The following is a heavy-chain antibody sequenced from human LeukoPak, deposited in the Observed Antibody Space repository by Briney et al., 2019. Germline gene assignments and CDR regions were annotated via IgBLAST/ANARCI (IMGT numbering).Heavy chain of an antibody. V-gene: IGHV1-2*02. CDR2: INPNSGGT. D-gene: IGHD1-26*01. CDR3: ARVNSHRSGSYNWFDP. CDR1: GYTFTDYY. Sequence: ASVKVSCKASGYTFTDYYMHWVRQAPGQGLEWMGWINPNSGGTDYAQKFQGRVTMTRDTSTSTAYMELRSLRSDDTAVYYCARVNSHRSGSYNWFDPWGQGTLVTVSS. J-gene: IGHJ5*02.